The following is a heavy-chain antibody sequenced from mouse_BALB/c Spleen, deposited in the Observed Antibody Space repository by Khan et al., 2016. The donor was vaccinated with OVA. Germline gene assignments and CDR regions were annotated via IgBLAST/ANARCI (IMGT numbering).Heavy chain of an antibody. CDR3: TRDRVDY. V-gene: IGHV1-7*01. J-gene: IGHJ2*01. CDR2: INPTSGNT. CDR1: GFTFTTYW. Sequence: QVQLQQSGAELAKPGASVKMSCKASGFTFTTYWMHWVKQRPGQGLEWIGYINPTSGNTYYNEKFKDKATFSADKSSSTAYMQLSSLTSEDSAVYYCTRDRVDYWGQGTTLTVSS.